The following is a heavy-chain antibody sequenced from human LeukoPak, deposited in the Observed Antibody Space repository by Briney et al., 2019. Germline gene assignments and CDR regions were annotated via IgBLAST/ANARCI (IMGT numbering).Heavy chain of an antibody. Sequence: GTSVKISCKASGYTFTTYYIHWVRQATGQGLEWMGIIDPSGERASYARKFRGRVTMTRDAFTSTVYVELNSLRPEDTAMYYCTRSSSVTMVRDADKFDIWGQGTTVTVSS. J-gene: IGHJ3*02. CDR2: IDPSGERA. CDR3: TRSSSVTMVRDADKFDI. D-gene: IGHD3-10*01. V-gene: IGHV1-46*01. CDR1: GYTFTTYY.